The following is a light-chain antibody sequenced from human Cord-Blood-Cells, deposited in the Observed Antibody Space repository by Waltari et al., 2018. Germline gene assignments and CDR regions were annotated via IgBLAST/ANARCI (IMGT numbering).Light chain of an antibody. CDR2: DVS. V-gene: IGLV2-14*01. CDR1: SSDVGGYNY. CDR3: SSYTSSSCWG. J-gene: IGLJ3*02. Sequence: QSALTQPASVSGSPGQSITISCTGTSSDVGGYNYVSWYQQHPDKAPKLMIYDVSNRPSGVLNRCSGCKCCSTASLTISGLQAEDDADYYCSSYTSSSCWGCVGWTKLTV.